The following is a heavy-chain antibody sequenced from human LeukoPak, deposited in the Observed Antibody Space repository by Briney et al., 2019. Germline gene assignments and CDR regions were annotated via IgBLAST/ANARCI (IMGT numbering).Heavy chain of an antibody. Sequence: SETLSLTCTVSGGSISSYYWSWIRQPAGKGLEWIGRMYNSGSTNYNPSLKSRVTMSVDRSKNQFSLKVSSVTAEDTAVYYCARGGGYWGQGTLVTVSS. CDR3: ARGGGY. CDR1: GGSISSYY. D-gene: IGHD3-10*01. CDR2: MYNSGST. V-gene: IGHV4-4*07. J-gene: IGHJ4*02.